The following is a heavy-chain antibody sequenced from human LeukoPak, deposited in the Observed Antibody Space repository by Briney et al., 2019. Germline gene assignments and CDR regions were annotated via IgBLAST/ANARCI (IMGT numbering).Heavy chain of an antibody. V-gene: IGHV4-34*01. CDR2: INHVGIT. J-gene: IGHJ3*02. CDR3: ARGPYSYDSSGAFDI. Sequence: SETLSLTCAVYGESFDGYYWSWIRQSPGKGLEWIGHINHVGITNHNPSLKSRVTISVDTSKNQFSLKLSSVTAADTAVYFCARGPYSYDSSGAFDIWGQGTMVTVSS. CDR1: GESFDGYY. D-gene: IGHD3-22*01.